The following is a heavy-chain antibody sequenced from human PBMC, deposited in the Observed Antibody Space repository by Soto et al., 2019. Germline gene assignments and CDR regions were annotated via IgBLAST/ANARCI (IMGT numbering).Heavy chain of an antibody. CDR3: ARDSGISGRYDYVWGSYHLGN. CDR1: GFTFSSYA. J-gene: IGHJ4*02. V-gene: IGHV3-30-3*01. Sequence: QVQLVESGGGVVQPGRSLRLSCAASGFTFSSYAMHWVRQAPGKGLEWVAVISYDGSNKYYADSVKGRFTISRDNSKNTLYLQMNSLRAEDTAVYYCARDSGISGRYDYVWGSYHLGNWGQGTLVTVSS. CDR2: ISYDGSNK. D-gene: IGHD3-16*02.